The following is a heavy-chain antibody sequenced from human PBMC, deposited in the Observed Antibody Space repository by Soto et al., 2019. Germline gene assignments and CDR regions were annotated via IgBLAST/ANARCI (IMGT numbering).Heavy chain of an antibody. D-gene: IGHD7-27*01. CDR2: ISGSGGST. J-gene: IGHJ3*02. CDR1: GFTFSSYA. CDR3: AKSSLSLRTWGRHAFDI. Sequence: GGSLRLSCAASGFTFSSYAMSWVRQAPGKGLEWVSAISGSGGSTYYADSVKGRFTISRDNSKNTLYLQMNSLRAEDTAVYYCAKSSLSLRTWGRHAFDIWGQGTMVTVSS. V-gene: IGHV3-23*01.